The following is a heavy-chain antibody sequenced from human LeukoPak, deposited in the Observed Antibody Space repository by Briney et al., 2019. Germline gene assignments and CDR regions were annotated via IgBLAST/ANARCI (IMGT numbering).Heavy chain of an antibody. J-gene: IGHJ4*02. CDR2: ISSSGSTI. V-gene: IGHV3-48*03. CDR3: ARAQGVLLWFGEPYFDY. D-gene: IGHD3-10*01. CDR1: GFTFSSYE. Sequence: GGSLRLSCAASGFTFSSYEMNWVRQAPGKGLEWVSYISSSGSTIYYADSVKGRFTISRDNAKNSLYLQMNSLRAEDTAVYYCARAQGVLLWFGEPYFDYWGQGTLVTVSS.